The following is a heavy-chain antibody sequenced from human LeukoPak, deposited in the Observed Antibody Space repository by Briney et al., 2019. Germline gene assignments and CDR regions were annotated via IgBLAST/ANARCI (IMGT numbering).Heavy chain of an antibody. J-gene: IGHJ6*02. D-gene: IGHD2-2*01. CDR1: GGSVNKCPHY. CDR3: ARGYRRVVVPAVYYYYYYGMDL. V-gene: IGHV4-39*01. CDR2: ILYSGNT. Sequence: SETLSLNCTVSGGSVNKCPHYWVWIRQPPGKGMEWIGSILYSGNTYYNASLKSRVTISVDTSKNQFSLKLSSVTAADTAVYYCARGYRRVVVPAVYYYYYYGMDLWGQGATVTVSS.